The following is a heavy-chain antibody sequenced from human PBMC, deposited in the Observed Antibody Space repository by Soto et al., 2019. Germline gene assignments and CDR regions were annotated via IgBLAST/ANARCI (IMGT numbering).Heavy chain of an antibody. V-gene: IGHV4-30-2*01. J-gene: IGHJ5*01. CDR3: AREDSGAFFDF. CDR1: GVSISSGSYS. CDR2: IYSGTT. Sequence: QVHLQESASGPVKPSQTLSLTCAVSGVSISSGSYSWSWIRQPPGKGMEWIGYIYSGTTHYNPSLKSRVTISMDRSKNQVSLSLKSVTAADTAVYYCAREDSGAFFDFWGQGNLVTVSS. D-gene: IGHD2-15*01.